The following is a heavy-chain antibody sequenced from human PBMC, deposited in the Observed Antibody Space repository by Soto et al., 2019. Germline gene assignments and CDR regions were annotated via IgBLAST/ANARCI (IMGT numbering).Heavy chain of an antibody. V-gene: IGHV3-23*01. D-gene: IGHD5-18*01. CDR2: ISGSGGST. CDR3: AKDVTYSHGGLY. J-gene: IGHJ4*02. CDR1: GFTFSSYA. Sequence: GGSLRLSCAASGFTFSSYAMSWVRQAPGKGLEWVSAISGSGGSTYYADSVKGRFTKSRGNSKNTLYLQMNSLRAEDTAVYYCAKDVTYSHGGLYWGQGTLVTVSS.